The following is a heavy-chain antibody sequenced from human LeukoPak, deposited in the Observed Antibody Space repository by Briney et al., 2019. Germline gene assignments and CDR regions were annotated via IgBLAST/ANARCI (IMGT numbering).Heavy chain of an antibody. Sequence: ASVKVSCKASGYTFAGYYMHWVRQAPGQGLEWMGWINPNSGGTNYAQKIQGRVTMTRDTTISTAYMELSRLRSDDTAVYYCARDRLRFGIYDYWGQGTLVTVSS. J-gene: IGHJ4*02. D-gene: IGHD3-10*01. V-gene: IGHV1-2*02. CDR1: GYTFAGYY. CDR2: INPNSGGT. CDR3: ARDRLRFGIYDY.